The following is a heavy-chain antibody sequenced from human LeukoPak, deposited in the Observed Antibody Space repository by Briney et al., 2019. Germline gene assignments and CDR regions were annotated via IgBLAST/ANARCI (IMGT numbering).Heavy chain of an antibody. CDR3: ARDMGNSGLDV. CDR2: ISGYNGNT. V-gene: IGHV1-18*01. D-gene: IGHD2/OR15-2a*01. J-gene: IGHJ6*04. CDR1: GHSFSSYG. Sequence: ASVKLSCKTSGHSFSSYGISWVRQAPGQGLEWLGWISGYNGNTNYAPRVQGRATMTRDISTTTVYMDLTSLRSDDTAVYYCARDMGNSGLDVWGKGTTVSV.